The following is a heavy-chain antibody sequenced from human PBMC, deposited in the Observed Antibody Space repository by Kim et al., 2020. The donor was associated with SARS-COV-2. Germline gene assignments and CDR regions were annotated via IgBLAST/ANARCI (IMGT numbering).Heavy chain of an antibody. V-gene: IGHV3-20*04. Sequence: GGSLRLSCAASGFTFDDYGMSWVRQAPGKGLEWVSGINWNGGSTGYADSVKGRFTISRDNAKNSLYLQMNSLRAEDTALYYCARDRYYYDTSGYYFHYYYGMDVWGQGTTVTVSS. J-gene: IGHJ6*02. CDR2: INWNGGST. D-gene: IGHD3-22*01. CDR3: ARDRYYYDTSGYYFHYYYGMDV. CDR1: GFTFDDYG.